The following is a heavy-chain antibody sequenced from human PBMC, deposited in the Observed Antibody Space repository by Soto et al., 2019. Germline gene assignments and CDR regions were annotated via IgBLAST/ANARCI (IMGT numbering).Heavy chain of an antibody. V-gene: IGHV3-33*01. J-gene: IGHJ6*03. CDR1: GFTFSSYG. CDR3: ARAPGVRPYYYYYMDV. CDR2: IWYDGSNK. D-gene: IGHD3-10*01. Sequence: GGSLRLSCAASGFTFSSYGMHWVRQAPGKGLEWVAVIWYDGSNKYYADSVKGRFTISRDNSKNTLYLQMNSLRAEDTAVYYCARAPGVRPYYYYYMDVWGKGTTVTVSS.